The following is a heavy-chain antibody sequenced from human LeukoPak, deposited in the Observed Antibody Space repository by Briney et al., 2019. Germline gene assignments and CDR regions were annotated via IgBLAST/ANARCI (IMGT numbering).Heavy chain of an antibody. Sequence: SETLSLTCTVSGVSINSLSYYWGWIRQPPGKGLEWIGSIYYSGTTYYNPSLKSRVTISLDTSKRQFSLKLSSVTAADTAMYCCARDFEGVQWFDPWGQGTLVTVSS. CDR1: GVSINSLSYY. V-gene: IGHV4-39*07. CDR3: ARDFEGVQWFDP. CDR2: IYYSGTT. J-gene: IGHJ5*02. D-gene: IGHD1-1*01.